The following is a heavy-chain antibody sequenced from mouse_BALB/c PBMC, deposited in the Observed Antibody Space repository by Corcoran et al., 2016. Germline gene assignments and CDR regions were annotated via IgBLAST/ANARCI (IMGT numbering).Heavy chain of an antibody. CDR2: INPDSSTI. CDR1: GFDFSRYW. Sequence: EVKLLESGGGLVQPGGSLKLSCAASGFDFSRYWMSWVRQAPGKGLEWIGEINPDSSTINYTPSLKDKFIISRDNAKNPLYLQMSKVRSEDTALYYCARIYYYGSSSDVWGAGTTVTVSS. J-gene: IGHJ1*01. CDR3: ARIYYYGSSSDV. V-gene: IGHV4-1*02. D-gene: IGHD1-1*01.